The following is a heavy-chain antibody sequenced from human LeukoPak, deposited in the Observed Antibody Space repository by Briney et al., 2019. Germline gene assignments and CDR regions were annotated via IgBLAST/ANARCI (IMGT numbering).Heavy chain of an antibody. CDR2: ISSSSSYI. CDR3: ARDGSLYQLLWWFDP. Sequence: KPGGSLRLSCAASGFTFSSYSMNWVRQAPGKGLEWVSSISSSSSYIYYADSVKGRFTISRDNAKNSLYLQMNSLRAEDTAVYYCARDGSLYQLLWWFDPWGQGTLVTVSS. V-gene: IGHV3-21*01. CDR1: GFTFSSYS. J-gene: IGHJ5*02. D-gene: IGHD2-2*01.